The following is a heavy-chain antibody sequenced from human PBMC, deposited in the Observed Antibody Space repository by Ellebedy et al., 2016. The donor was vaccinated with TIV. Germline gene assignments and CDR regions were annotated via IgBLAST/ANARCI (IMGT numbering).Heavy chain of an antibody. CDR2: IQQDGSEK. J-gene: IGHJ4*02. D-gene: IGHD3-10*01. V-gene: IGHV3-7*01. Sequence: GESLKISCAASGFPFSNYWMTWVRQAPGRGLEWVANIQQDGSEKYYVDSVKGRFTISRDNAKNSLYLQMNSLRAEDTAVYYCARAPYGSGSYYYFDYWGQGTLVTVSS. CDR3: ARAPYGSGSYYYFDY. CDR1: GFPFSNYW.